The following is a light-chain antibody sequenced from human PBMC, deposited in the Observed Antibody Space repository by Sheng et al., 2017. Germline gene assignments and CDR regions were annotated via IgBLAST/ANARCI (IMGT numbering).Light chain of an antibody. Sequence: QSVLTQPPSASGTLGQRVTISCSGSSSNIGSNSVNWYQHLPGTAPKLLIFTNNQRPSGVPDRFSGYKSGTSASLAISGLQSEDEADYYCSSYTGSSTLTTVFGSGTKVTVL. J-gene: IGLJ1*01. CDR2: TNN. CDR1: SSNIGSNS. CDR3: SSYTGSSTLTTV. V-gene: IGLV1-44*01.